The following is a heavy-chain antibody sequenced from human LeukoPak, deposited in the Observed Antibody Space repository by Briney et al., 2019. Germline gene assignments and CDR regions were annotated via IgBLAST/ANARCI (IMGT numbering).Heavy chain of an antibody. CDR2: ISSSGTTI. V-gene: IGHV3-11*01. Sequence: GGSLRLSCAASGFTFSDYYMSWIRQPPGKGLEWVSYISSSGTTIYYADSVRGRFTVSRDNAKNSLYLQMDSLSAEDTAVYYCASLRGVNRWGQGTLVTVYS. D-gene: IGHD3-10*01. CDR1: GFTFSDYY. CDR3: ASLRGVNR. J-gene: IGHJ4*02.